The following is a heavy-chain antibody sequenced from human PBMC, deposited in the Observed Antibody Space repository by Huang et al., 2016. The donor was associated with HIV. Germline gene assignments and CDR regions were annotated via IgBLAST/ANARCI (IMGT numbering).Heavy chain of an antibody. V-gene: IGHV5-51*03. CDR3: TRLSSDGKNYFDP. D-gene: IGHD1-7*01. J-gene: IGHJ5*02. CDR2: IFPSDSDT. CDR1: GYSFTSNW. Sequence: EVQLVQSGAEVKKPGESLKISCKGSGYSFTSNWIGWVRQMPGKGLELMGMIFPSDSDTRDSPSCQGQVTISADKSITTAYLQWSSLKASDTAMYYCTRLSSDGKNYFDPWGQGSLVTVSS.